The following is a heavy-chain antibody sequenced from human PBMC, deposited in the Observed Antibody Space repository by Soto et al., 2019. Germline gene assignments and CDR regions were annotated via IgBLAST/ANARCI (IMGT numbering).Heavy chain of an antibody. CDR2: IYYSGST. CDR1: GGSISSGGYY. CDR3: ARGISVAGNAFDI. D-gene: IGHD6-19*01. J-gene: IGHJ3*02. Sequence: QVQLQESGPGLVKPSQTLSLTCTVSGGSISSGGYYWTWIRQHPGKGLEWIGFIYYSGSTFYNPSLESLVTISIDTSKHQFSLQLSSATAADTAVYYCARGISVAGNAFDIWGQGTMVTVSS. V-gene: IGHV4-31*01.